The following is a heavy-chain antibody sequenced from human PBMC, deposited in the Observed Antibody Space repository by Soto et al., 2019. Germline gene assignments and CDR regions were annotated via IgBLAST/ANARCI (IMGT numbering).Heavy chain of an antibody. J-gene: IGHJ3*02. Sequence: SVKVSCKASGGTFSSYAISWVRQAPGQGLEWMGGIIPIFGTANYAQKFQGRVTITADESTSTAYMELSSLRSEDTAVYYCARTTRLIVGPPRALDIWGQGTMVTVSS. CDR1: GGTFSSYA. V-gene: IGHV1-69*13. CDR3: ARTTRLIVGPPRALDI. D-gene: IGHD1-26*01. CDR2: IIPIFGTA.